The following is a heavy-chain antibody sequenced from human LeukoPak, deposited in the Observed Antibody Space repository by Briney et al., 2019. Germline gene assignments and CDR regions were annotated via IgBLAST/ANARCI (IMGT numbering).Heavy chain of an antibody. J-gene: IGHJ4*02. D-gene: IGHD1-1*01. CDR1: GGSFSGYY. V-gene: IGHV4-34*01. Sequence: PSETLSLTCAVYGGSFSGYYWSWIRQPPGKGLEWIGEINHNGSTSYNPSLKSRVTISIDTSKNQFSLKLSSVTAADTAVYYCASRQRWGQGTLVTVSS. CDR2: INHNGST. CDR3: ASRQR.